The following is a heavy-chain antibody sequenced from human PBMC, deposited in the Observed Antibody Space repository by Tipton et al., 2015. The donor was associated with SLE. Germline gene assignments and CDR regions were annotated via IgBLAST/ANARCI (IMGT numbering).Heavy chain of an antibody. Sequence: LRLSCTVSGGSISSYYWSWIRQPPGKGLEWIGYIYYSGSTNYNPSLKSRVTISVDTSKNQFSLKLSSVTAADTAVYYCARACLIFGVVHPYCYGMDVWGQGTTVTVSS. V-gene: IGHV4-59*01. J-gene: IGHJ6*02. CDR3: ARACLIFGVVHPYCYGMDV. D-gene: IGHD3-3*01. CDR2: IYYSGST. CDR1: GGSISSYY.